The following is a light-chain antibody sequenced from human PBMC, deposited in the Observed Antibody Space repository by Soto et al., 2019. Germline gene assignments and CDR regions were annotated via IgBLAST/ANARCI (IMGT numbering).Light chain of an antibody. J-gene: IGKJ5*01. CDR2: AAS. CDR1: QNIYNY. Sequence: DIQMTQSPSSLSASVGDRVTVTCRTSQNIYNYLNWYQQKPGKAPKLLIYAASSVQSGVPLRFTGSGSGTDFTITISSLQPEDFATYYCEQTYSTPVTFGQGTRLEVK. V-gene: IGKV1-39*01. CDR3: EQTYSTPVT.